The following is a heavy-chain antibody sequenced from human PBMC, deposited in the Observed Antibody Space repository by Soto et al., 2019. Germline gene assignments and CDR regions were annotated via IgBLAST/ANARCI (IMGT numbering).Heavy chain of an antibody. J-gene: IGHJ3*02. Sequence: EVQLVESGGGLVKPGGSLRLSCAASGFTFSSYSMNWVRQAPGKGLEWVSSISSSSSYIYYADSVKGRFTISRDNAKNSLYLQMNSLRAEDTAVYYCAREYSSSWQAISAEDAFDIRGQGTMVTVSS. V-gene: IGHV3-21*01. CDR3: AREYSSSWQAISAEDAFDI. CDR2: ISSSSSYI. D-gene: IGHD6-13*01. CDR1: GFTFSSYS.